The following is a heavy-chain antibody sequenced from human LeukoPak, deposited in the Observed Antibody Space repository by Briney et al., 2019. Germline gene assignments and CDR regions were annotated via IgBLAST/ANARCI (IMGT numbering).Heavy chain of an antibody. Sequence: TSETLSLTCAVSGGPFSGYYWSWIRQPPGKGLEWIGEINHSGSTYYNPSLKSRVTISVDTSKNQFSLKLSSVTAADTAVHYCARLTPFAVDVWGKGTTVTVSS. V-gene: IGHV4-34*01. CDR1: GGPFSGYY. CDR3: ARLTPFAVDV. J-gene: IGHJ6*04. CDR2: INHSGST. D-gene: IGHD2-15*01.